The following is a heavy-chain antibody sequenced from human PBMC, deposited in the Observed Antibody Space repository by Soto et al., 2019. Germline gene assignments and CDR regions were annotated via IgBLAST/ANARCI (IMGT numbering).Heavy chain of an antibody. J-gene: IGHJ4*02. V-gene: IGHV3-23*01. D-gene: IGHD2-15*01. CDR1: GFTIKTYT. Sequence: GGYLRVSCSASGFTIKTYTMGWVRLAPGKGLEWVATVFSGVVSRDYADSVTGLFTVFRDDSMNILYLQMNSLRGDDTAIYYCARDRLPDGIWTFDYWGRGTLVTVSS. CDR3: ARDRLPDGIWTFDY. CDR2: VFSGVVSR.